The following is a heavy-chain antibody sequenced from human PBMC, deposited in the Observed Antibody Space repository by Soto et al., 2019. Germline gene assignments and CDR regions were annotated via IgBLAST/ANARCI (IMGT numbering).Heavy chain of an antibody. CDR3: ARHRNYDFWSGSYYYYGMDV. V-gene: IGHV4-39*01. CDR1: GCSISSSSYY. Sequence: PXETLYLTCTVAGCSISSSSYYWGWIRQPPGKGLEWIGSIYYSGSTYYNPSLKSRVTISVDTSKNQFSLKLSSVTAADTAVYYCARHRNYDFWSGSYYYYGMDVWGQGTTVTVSS. D-gene: IGHD3-3*01. J-gene: IGHJ6*02. CDR2: IYYSGST.